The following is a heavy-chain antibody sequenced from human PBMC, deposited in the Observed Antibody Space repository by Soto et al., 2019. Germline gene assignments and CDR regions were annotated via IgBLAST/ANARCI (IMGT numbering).Heavy chain of an antibody. CDR3: ARAGCSSTSCYNWFDP. Sequence: QVQLVQSGAEVKKPGASVKVSCKASGYTFTSYAMHWVRQTPGQRLEWMGWINAGNGNTKYSQKFQGRVTITRDTSASTAYMELSSLRSEDTAVYYCARAGCSSTSCYNWFDPWGQGTLVTVSS. CDR1: GYTFTSYA. D-gene: IGHD2-2*01. J-gene: IGHJ5*02. CDR2: INAGNGNT. V-gene: IGHV1-3*01.